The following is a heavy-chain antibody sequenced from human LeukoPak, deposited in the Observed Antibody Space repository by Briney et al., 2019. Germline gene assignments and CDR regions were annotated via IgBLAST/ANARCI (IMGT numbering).Heavy chain of an antibody. V-gene: IGHV3-21*06. CDR3: ARESDFNGNFDAFDI. CDR1: GFGLSSYN. D-gene: IGHD4-23*01. Sequence: PGGSLRLSCAASGFGLSSYNMNWVRQAPGMGLEWVSYISSNSENIFYGDSVQGRFTISRDNAENSLFLQMNSLRAEDTAVYYCARESDFNGNFDAFDIWGRGTVVTVSS. J-gene: IGHJ3*02. CDR2: ISSNSENI.